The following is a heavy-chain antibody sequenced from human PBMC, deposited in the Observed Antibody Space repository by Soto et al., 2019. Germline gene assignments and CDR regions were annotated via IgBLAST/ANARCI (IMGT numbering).Heavy chain of an antibody. D-gene: IGHD6-6*01. CDR1: GYTFTTYA. CDR2: INAGNGNT. V-gene: IGHV1-3*01. CDR3: ARETTAARYGY. J-gene: IGHJ4*02. Sequence: GASVKVSCKASGYTFTTYAIHWVRQAPGQRLEWMGWINAGNGNTKYSQKFQGRVTITRDTSASTAYMELSSLRSEDTAVYYCARETTAARYGYWGQGTLVTVSS.